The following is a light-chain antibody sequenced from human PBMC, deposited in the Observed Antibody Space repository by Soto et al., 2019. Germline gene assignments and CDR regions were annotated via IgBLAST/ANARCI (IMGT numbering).Light chain of an antibody. J-gene: IGKJ5*01. V-gene: IGKV1-5*01. CDR1: QSISSW. CDR3: QQLFDSPIT. CDR2: AAS. Sequence: IQMTQSPSTLSASVGDRVTITCRSSQSISSWLAWYQVKPGKAPKLLIYAASTLESGVPSRFSATVSGTEFSLTITSLQPEDFATYYCQQLFDSPITFGQGTRLEIK.